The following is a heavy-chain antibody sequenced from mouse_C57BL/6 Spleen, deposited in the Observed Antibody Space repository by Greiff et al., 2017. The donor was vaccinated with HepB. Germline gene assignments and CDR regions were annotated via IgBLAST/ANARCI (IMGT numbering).Heavy chain of an antibody. CDR3: TGIYYYVSSYDYFDY. CDR2: IDPEDGDT. Sequence: VQLQQSGAELVRPGASVKLSCTASGFNIKDYYMHWVKQRPEQGLEWIGRIDPEDGDTAYAPKFQGKATMNADTSSNTAYLQLSSLTSEDTAVYYCTGIYYYVSSYDYFDYWGQGTTLTVSS. D-gene: IGHD1-1*01. V-gene: IGHV14-1*01. CDR1: GFNIKDYY. J-gene: IGHJ2*01.